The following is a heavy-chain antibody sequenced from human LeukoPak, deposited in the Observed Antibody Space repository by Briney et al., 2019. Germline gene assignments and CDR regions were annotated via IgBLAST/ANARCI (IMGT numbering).Heavy chain of an antibody. J-gene: IGHJ4*02. Sequence: AGSLRLSCAASGFTFSSYWMTLVRQAPGKGLEWVANIKQDGSAKYYVDSLRGRFSISRDNVKNSLFLQMNSLSDDDTAVYYCARCPYDSTGYYSVPSHLDYWGQGTLVTVSS. CDR1: GFTFSSYW. CDR2: IKQDGSAK. D-gene: IGHD3-22*01. CDR3: ARCPYDSTGYYSVPSHLDY. V-gene: IGHV3-7*01.